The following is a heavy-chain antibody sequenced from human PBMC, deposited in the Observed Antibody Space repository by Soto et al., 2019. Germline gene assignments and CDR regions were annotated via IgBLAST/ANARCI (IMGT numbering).Heavy chain of an antibody. V-gene: IGHV1-24*01. J-gene: IGHJ4*02. Sequence: GASVKVSCKVSGYTLTELSMHWVRQAPGKGLEWMGGFDPEDGETIYAQKFQGRVTMTEDTSTDTAYMELSSLRSEDTAVYYCAASISGSLLDLLYFDYWGQGTLVTVSS. D-gene: IGHD3-3*01. CDR3: AASISGSLLDLLYFDY. CDR2: FDPEDGET. CDR1: GYTLTELS.